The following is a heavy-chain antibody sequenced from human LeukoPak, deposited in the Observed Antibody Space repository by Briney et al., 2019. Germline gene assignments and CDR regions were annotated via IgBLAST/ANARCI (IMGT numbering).Heavy chain of an antibody. Sequence: GGLRLSCAASGFTFSSYEMNWVRQAPGKGLEWVSYISSSGSTIYYADSVKGRFTISRDNAKNSLYLQMNSLRAEDTAVYYCARVNSGWYLYYYYGMDVWGQGTTVTVSS. V-gene: IGHV3-48*03. CDR1: GFTFSSYE. J-gene: IGHJ6*02. D-gene: IGHD6-19*01. CDR2: ISSSGSTI. CDR3: ARVNSGWYLYYYYGMDV.